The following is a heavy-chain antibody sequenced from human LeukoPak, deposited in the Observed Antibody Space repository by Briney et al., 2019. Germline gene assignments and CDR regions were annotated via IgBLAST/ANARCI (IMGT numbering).Heavy chain of an antibody. Sequence: PSETLSLTCTVSGGSISSSSYYWGWIRQPPGKGLEWIGSIYYSGSTNYNPSLKSRVTISVDTSKKQFSLKVTPVTAADTAVYYCARLGAVSDAFDIWGQGTMVTVSS. CDR1: GGSISSSSYY. CDR2: IYYSGST. D-gene: IGHD3-16*01. CDR3: ARLGAVSDAFDI. J-gene: IGHJ3*02. V-gene: IGHV4-39*07.